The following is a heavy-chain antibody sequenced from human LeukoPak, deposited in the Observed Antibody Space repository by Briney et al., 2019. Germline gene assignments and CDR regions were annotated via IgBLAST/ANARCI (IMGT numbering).Heavy chain of an antibody. CDR1: GFTFSSYS. CDR2: ISSSSSTI. V-gene: IGHV3-48*01. D-gene: IGHD1-1*01. J-gene: IGHJ6*02. Sequence: GGSLRLSCAASGFTFSSYSMNWVRQAPGKGLEWVSYISSSSSTIYYADSVKGRFTISRDNAKNSLYLQMNSLRAEDTAVYYCARWVHPYGMDVWGQGTTVTVSS. CDR3: ARWVHPYGMDV.